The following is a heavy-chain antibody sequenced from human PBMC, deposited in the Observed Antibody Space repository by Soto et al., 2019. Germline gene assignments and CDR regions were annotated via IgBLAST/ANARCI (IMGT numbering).Heavy chain of an antibody. V-gene: IGHV2-5*02. D-gene: IGHD3-3*01. J-gene: IGHJ5*02. CDR3: ACNTMPMLGAVSWCEP. CDR1: GFSLTNSGAA. Sequence: QITLKESGPTLVKPTQTLTLTCTFSGFSLTNSGAAVGWIRQPPGKALEWLALISWDDGNRYRPSLKTRLSITKDTSKNQVVLTMTNMDPVDTGTYYCACNTMPMLGAVSWCEPWCQGTLVTVSS. CDR2: ISWDDGN.